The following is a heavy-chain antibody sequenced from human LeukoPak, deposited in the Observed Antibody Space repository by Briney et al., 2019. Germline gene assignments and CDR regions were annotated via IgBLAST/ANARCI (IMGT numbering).Heavy chain of an antibody. CDR2: ISYDGDNK. CDR3: ARDALVRGVITAPDY. D-gene: IGHD3-10*01. V-gene: IGHV3-30-3*01. Sequence: PGGSLRLSCAASGFTFSSYAIHWVRQAPGKGLEWVAVISYDGDNKYYADSVKGRFTISRDNSKNTMYLQMNSLRAEDTAVYYCARDALVRGVITAPDYWGQGTLVTVSS. J-gene: IGHJ4*02. CDR1: GFTFSSYA.